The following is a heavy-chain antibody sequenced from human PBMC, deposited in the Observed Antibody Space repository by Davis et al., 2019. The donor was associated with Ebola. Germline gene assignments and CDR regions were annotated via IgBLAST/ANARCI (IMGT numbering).Heavy chain of an antibody. V-gene: IGHV2-5*02. Sequence: SGPTLVKPTQTLTLTCTFSGFSLSTSGVGVGWIRQPPGKALEWLALIYWDDDKRYSPSLKSRLTITKDTSKNQVVLTMTNMDPVDTATYYCAHRETSYYYGSGTQRRAFDIWGQGTMVTVSS. CDR1: GFSLSTSGVG. J-gene: IGHJ3*02. CDR3: AHRETSYYYGSGTQRRAFDI. CDR2: IYWDDDK. D-gene: IGHD3-10*01.